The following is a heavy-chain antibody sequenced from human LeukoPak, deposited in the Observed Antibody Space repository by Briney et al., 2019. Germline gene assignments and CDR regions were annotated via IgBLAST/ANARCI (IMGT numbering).Heavy chain of an antibody. CDR2: IWYDGSNK. D-gene: IGHD3-10*01. V-gene: IGHV3-33*01. CDR3: ARYLYSGRIDY. J-gene: IGHJ4*02. Sequence: GGSLRLSCAASGFTFSSYGMHWVRQAPGKGLEWVAVIWYDGSNKYYADSVKGRFTISRDNSKNTLYLQMNSLRAEDTAVYYCARYLYSGRIDYWGQGTLVTVSS. CDR1: GFTFSSYG.